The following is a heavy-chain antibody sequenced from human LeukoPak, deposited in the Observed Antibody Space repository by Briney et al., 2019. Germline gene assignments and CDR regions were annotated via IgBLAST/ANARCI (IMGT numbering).Heavy chain of an antibody. Sequence: SETLSLTCTVSGGSISSSSYYWGWIRQPPGKGLEWIGSIYYSGSTYYNPSLKSRINVSVDTSKNLFSHKLSSITPADPAVYYCAGTKAKAAYFDYWGQGTLVTVSS. D-gene: IGHD6-13*01. CDR3: AGTKAKAAYFDY. J-gene: IGHJ4*02. CDR2: IYYSGST. CDR1: GGSISSSSYY. V-gene: IGHV4-39*07.